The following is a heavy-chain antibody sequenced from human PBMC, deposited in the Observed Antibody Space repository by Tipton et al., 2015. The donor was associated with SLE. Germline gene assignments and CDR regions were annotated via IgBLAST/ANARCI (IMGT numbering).Heavy chain of an antibody. CDR3: ARGRLGHYSGHDWGFDY. CDR1: GGSISSYY. J-gene: IGHJ4*02. Sequence: TLSLTCTVSGGSISSYYWSWIRQPPGKGLEWIGYIYYSGSTNYNPSLKSRVTISVDTSKNHFSLNLSSVTAADTAVYYCARGRLGHYSGHDWGFDYWGQETLVTVSS. CDR2: IYYSGST. V-gene: IGHV4-59*12. D-gene: IGHD5-12*01.